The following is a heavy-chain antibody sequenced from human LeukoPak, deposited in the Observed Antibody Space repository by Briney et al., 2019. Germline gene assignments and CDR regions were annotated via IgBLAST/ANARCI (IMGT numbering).Heavy chain of an antibody. V-gene: IGHV3-30-3*01. D-gene: IGHD2-15*01. CDR3: ACYGIAPPY. CDR2: ISYDGSNK. CDR1: GFTFSSYA. J-gene: IGHJ4*02. Sequence: PGRSLRLSCAASGFTFSSYAMHWVRQAPGKGLEWVAVISYDGSNKYYADSVKGRFTISRDNSKNTLYLQMNSLRAEDTAVYYCACYGIAPPYWGQGTLVTVSS.